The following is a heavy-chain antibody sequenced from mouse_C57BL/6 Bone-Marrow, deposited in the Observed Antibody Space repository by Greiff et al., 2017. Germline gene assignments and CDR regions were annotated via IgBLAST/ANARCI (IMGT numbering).Heavy chain of an antibody. V-gene: IGHV1-85*01. D-gene: IGHD1-1*01. CDR2: IYPRDGST. Sequence: QVQLQQSGPELVKPGASVKLSCKASGYTFTSYDINWVKQRPGQGLEWIGWIYPRDGSTKYNEKFKGKATLTVDTSSSTAYMELHSLTSEDSAVYFWARVGEYYGSEGFAYWGQGTLVTVAA. CDR1: GYTFTSYD. J-gene: IGHJ3*01. CDR3: ARVGEYYGSEGFAY.